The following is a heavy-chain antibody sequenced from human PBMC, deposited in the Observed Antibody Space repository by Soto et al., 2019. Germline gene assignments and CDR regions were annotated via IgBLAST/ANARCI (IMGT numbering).Heavy chain of an antibody. CDR1: GDSVSSNDAV. J-gene: IGHJ4*02. Sequence: QVQLQQSGPGLVKPSQTLSLTCAISGDSVSSNDAVWNWIRQSPSRGLEWLGRTYYRSIWQTEYAVSVNGRLNLYRYASKNQFSLQLNSVTPADTPMHHCARIVSNSRLDHWGQGTLATVSA. D-gene: IGHD3-16*02. CDR2: TYYRSIWQT. V-gene: IGHV6-1*01. CDR3: ARIVSNSRLDH.